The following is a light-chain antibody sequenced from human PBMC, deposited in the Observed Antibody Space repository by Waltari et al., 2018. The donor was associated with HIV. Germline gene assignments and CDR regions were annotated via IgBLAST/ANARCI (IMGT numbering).Light chain of an antibody. CDR2: KDN. V-gene: IGLV3-25*03. CDR3: QSADSSGTWV. J-gene: IGLJ3*02. CDR1: ALSTQY. Sequence: SYDLTQPPSVSVSPGQTARITCSGDALSTQYVYWYQQMPGQAPLLLTYKDNKRPSEIPERFSGSSSGTIATLTISGVQAEDEADYYCQSADSSGTWVFGGGTKLTVL.